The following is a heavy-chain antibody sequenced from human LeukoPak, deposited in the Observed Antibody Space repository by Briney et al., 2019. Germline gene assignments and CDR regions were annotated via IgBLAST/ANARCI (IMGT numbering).Heavy chain of an antibody. V-gene: IGHV4-31*03. CDR2: IYYSGST. CDR3: ARAHYYDSSFTRSYFDY. J-gene: IGHJ4*02. CDR1: GGSISSGGYY. D-gene: IGHD3-22*01. Sequence: PSETLSLTCTVSGGSISSGGYYWSWIRQHPGKGLEWIGYIYYSGSTYYNPSLKSRVTISVDTSKNQFSLKLSSVTAADTAVYYCARAHYYDSSFTRSYFDYWGQETLVTVSS.